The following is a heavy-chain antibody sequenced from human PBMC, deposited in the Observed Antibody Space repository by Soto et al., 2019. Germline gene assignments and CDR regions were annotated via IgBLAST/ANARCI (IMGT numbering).Heavy chain of an antibody. V-gene: IGHV4-39*01. J-gene: IGHJ4*02. D-gene: IGHD2-21*02. CDR3: ARQRTTVVTQAYFDH. CDR2: IYYSGRT. Sequence: PSETLSRNCIVSGESISSSSYYWGWIRQPPGKGLEWIGSIYYSGRTYYNPSFKSRVTISIDTSKNQFSLKLSSVTATDTAVYYCARQRTTVVTQAYFDHWGQGALVTVSS. CDR1: GESISSSSYY.